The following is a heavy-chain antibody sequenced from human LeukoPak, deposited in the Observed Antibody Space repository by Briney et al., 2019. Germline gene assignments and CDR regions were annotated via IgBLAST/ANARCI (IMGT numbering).Heavy chain of an antibody. CDR3: ARVGAPWAFDI. CDR2: IYYSGST. V-gene: IGHV4-39*07. Sequence: SETLSLTCTVSGGSISSSSYYWGWIRQPPGKGLEWIGSIYYSGSTYYNSSLKSRVTISVDTSKNQFSLKLSSVTAADTAVYYCARVGAPWAFDIWGQGTMVTVSS. J-gene: IGHJ3*02. CDR1: GGSISSSSYY. D-gene: IGHD1-26*01.